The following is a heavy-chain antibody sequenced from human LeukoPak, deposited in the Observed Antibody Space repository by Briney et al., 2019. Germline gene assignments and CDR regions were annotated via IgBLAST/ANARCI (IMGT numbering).Heavy chain of an antibody. J-gene: IGHJ4*02. CDR2: ISGGGATT. Sequence: GGSLRLSCAASGFTFSSYAMSWVRQASGKGLEWVSDISGGGATTFYADSVKGRFTISRDNSKNTLYLQLSSLRAEDTAVYYCAKSTGYSTTGRDFDSWGRGTLVTVSS. D-gene: IGHD6-13*01. CDR1: GFTFSSYA. V-gene: IGHV3-23*01. CDR3: AKSTGYSTTGRDFDS.